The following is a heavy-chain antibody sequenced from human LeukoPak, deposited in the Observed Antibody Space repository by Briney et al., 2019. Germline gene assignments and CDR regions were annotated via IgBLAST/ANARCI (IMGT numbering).Heavy chain of an antibody. Sequence: GESLKISCHGSGYTFSTYWIGWVRQMPGKGLEWMGIIYPGDSDTRYSPSFQGQVTISADKSISTAYLQWSSLKASDTAMYYCARGAYGSGSYFDYWGQGTLVTVSS. D-gene: IGHD3-10*01. CDR2: IYPGDSDT. CDR1: GYTFSTYW. J-gene: IGHJ4*02. V-gene: IGHV5-51*01. CDR3: ARGAYGSGSYFDY.